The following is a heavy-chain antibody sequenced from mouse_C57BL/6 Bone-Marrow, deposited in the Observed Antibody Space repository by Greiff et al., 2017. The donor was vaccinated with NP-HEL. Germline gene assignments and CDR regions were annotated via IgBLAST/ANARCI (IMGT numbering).Heavy chain of an antibody. CDR2: ISSGGSYT. D-gene: IGHD2-4*01. CDR1: GFTFSSYG. Sequence: VQLKESGGDLVKPGGSLKLSCAASGFTFSSYGMSWVRQTPDKRLEWVATISSGGSYTYYPDRVKGRFTISRDNAKNTLYLQMSSLKSEDTAMYYCARHYDYDAYAMDYWGQGTSVTVSS. CDR3: ARHYDYDAYAMDY. J-gene: IGHJ4*01. V-gene: IGHV5-6*01.